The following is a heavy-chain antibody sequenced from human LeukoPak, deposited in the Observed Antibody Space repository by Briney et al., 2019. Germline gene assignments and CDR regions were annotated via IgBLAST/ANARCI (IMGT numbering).Heavy chain of an antibody. J-gene: IGHJ6*02. CDR3: ARDFESSIMDV. D-gene: IGHD2-21*01. Sequence: GGSLRLSCAASGFTFSSYSMNWVRQAPGKGLEWVSSISSSSSYIYYADSVKGRFTISRDNGKNSLYLQMNSLRAEDTAVYYCARDFESSIMDVWGQGTTVTVSS. CDR1: GFTFSSYS. CDR2: ISSSSSYI. V-gene: IGHV3-21*01.